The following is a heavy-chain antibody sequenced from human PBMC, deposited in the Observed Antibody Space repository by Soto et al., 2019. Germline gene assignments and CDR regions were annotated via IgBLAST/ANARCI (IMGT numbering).Heavy chain of an antibody. D-gene: IGHD2-2*02. J-gene: IGHJ6*02. CDR1: GGTFSSYA. Sequence: QVQLVQSGAEVKKPGSSVKVSCKASGGTFSSYAISWVRQAPGQGLEWMGGIIPIFGTANYAQKFQGRVTITADESTSTAYMELSSLRSEDTAVYYCARVHPHNLPAAIRLDDYYGMDVWGQGTTVTVSS. CDR3: ARVHPHNLPAAIRLDDYYGMDV. CDR2: IIPIFGTA. V-gene: IGHV1-69*01.